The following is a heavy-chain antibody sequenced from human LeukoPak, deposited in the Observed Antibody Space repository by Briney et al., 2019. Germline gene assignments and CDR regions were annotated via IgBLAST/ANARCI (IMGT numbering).Heavy chain of an antibody. D-gene: IGHD3-3*02. J-gene: IGHJ4*02. Sequence: PGGSLRLSCAASGFTFDDYAMHWVRQAPGKGLEWVSGISWNSGSIGYADSVKGRFTISRDNAKNSLYLQMNSLRAEDTALYYCAKDKNHFWSGYFDYWGQGTLVTVSS. V-gene: IGHV3-9*01. CDR3: AKDKNHFWSGYFDY. CDR1: GFTFDDYA. CDR2: ISWNSGSI.